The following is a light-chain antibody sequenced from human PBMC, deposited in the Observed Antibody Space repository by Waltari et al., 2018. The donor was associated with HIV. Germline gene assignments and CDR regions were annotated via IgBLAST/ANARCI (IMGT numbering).Light chain of an antibody. CDR2: WAS. V-gene: IGKV4-1*01. Sequence: DIVMTQSPDSLAVSLGERATIRCNSSPSILSTYNNKDSLVLYQQKPGQPPKVIISWASTRESGVPDRFSGSGSGTDFTLTISSLQAEDVAVYYCQQYYTTPYTFGQGTKLEIK. CDR3: QQYYTTPYT. CDR1: PSILSTYNNKDS. J-gene: IGKJ2*01.